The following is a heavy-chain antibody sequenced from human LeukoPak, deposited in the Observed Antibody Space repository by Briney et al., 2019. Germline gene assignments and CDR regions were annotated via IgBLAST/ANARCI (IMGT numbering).Heavy chain of an antibody. Sequence: ASVKVSCKASGYTFTSYDFNWVRQATGQGLEWMGWMNPNSGNTGYAQKFQGRVTMTRNTSISTAYMELSSLRSEDTAVYYCARVVGLARYCSGGSCYLDYWGQGTLVTVSS. CDR2: MNPNSGNT. J-gene: IGHJ4*02. CDR3: ARVVGLARYCSGGSCYLDY. CDR1: GYTFTSYD. D-gene: IGHD2-15*01. V-gene: IGHV1-8*01.